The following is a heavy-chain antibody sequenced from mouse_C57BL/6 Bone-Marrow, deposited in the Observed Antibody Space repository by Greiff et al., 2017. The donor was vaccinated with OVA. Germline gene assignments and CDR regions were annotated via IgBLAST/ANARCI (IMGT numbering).Heavy chain of an antibody. J-gene: IGHJ1*03. CDR2: INPSRGYT. D-gene: IGHD1-2*01. CDR3: ARSARLHWDFDV. CDR1: GYTFTSYW. Sequence: VQLQQSGAELAKPGASVKLSCKASGYTFTSYWMHWVKQRPGQGLEWIGYINPSRGYTKYNQKFKDKATLTADKSSRTAYMQMSSLTDEDYAVYYCARSARLHWDFDVWGTGTTVTVSA. V-gene: IGHV1-7*01.